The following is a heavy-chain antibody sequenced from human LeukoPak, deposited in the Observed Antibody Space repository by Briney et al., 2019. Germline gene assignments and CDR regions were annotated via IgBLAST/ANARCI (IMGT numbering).Heavy chain of an antibody. V-gene: IGHV1-18*01. CDR2: ISAYNGNT. CDR3: ARWGAAHSTEIDAFDI. D-gene: IGHD2-21*02. J-gene: IGHJ3*02. Sequence: ASVKVSCKASGYTFTSYGISWVRQAPGQGLEWMGWISAYNGNTNYAQKLQGRVTMTTDTSTSTAYMELRSLRSDDTAVYYCARWGAAHSTEIDAFDIWGRGTMVTVSS. CDR1: GYTFTSYG.